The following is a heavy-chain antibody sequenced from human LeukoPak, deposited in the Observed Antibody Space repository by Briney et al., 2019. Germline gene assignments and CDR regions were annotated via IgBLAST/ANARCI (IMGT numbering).Heavy chain of an antibody. J-gene: IGHJ4*02. D-gene: IGHD3-10*01. Sequence: SETLSLTCTVSGGSISSYYWSWIRQHPGKGLEWIGYIYYSGSTYYNPSLKSRVTISVDTSKNQFSLKLSSVTAADTAVYYCARVYGFSFYFDYWGQGTLVTVSS. CDR3: ARVYGFSFYFDY. CDR1: GGSISSYY. CDR2: IYYSGST. V-gene: IGHV4-59*06.